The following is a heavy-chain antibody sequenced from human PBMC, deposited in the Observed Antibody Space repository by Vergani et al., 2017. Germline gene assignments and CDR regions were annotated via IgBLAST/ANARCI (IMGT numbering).Heavy chain of an antibody. CDR3: ATHGIAARGDAFDI. CDR2: FDPEDGET. CDR1: GGTFSSYT. D-gene: IGHD6-6*01. Sequence: QVQLVQSGAEVKKPGSSVKVSCKASGGTFSSYTISWVRQAPGQGLEWMGGFDPEDGETIYAQKFQGRVTMTEDTSTDTAYMELSSLRSEDTAVYYCATHGIAARGDAFDIWGQGTMVTVSS. V-gene: IGHV1-24*01. J-gene: IGHJ3*02.